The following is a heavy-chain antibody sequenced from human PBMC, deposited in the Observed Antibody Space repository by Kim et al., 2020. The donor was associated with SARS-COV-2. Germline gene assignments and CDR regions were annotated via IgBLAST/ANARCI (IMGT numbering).Heavy chain of an antibody. CDR2: IKSKTDGGTT. J-gene: IGHJ4*02. Sequence: GGSLRLSCAASGFTFSNAWMSWVRQAPGKGLEWVGRIKSKTDGGTTDYAAPVKGRFTISRDDSKNTLYLQMNSLKTEDTAVYYCTADLHVWSQGPFDYWGQGTLVTVSS. CDR1: GFTFSNAW. D-gene: IGHD3-10*01. CDR3: TADLHVWSQGPFDY. V-gene: IGHV3-15*01.